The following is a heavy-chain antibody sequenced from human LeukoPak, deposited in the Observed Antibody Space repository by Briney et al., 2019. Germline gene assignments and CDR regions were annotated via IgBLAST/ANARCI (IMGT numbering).Heavy chain of an antibody. J-gene: IGHJ3*02. D-gene: IGHD1-26*01. CDR3: AYSRIETTGGAFDI. V-gene: IGHV2-5*02. CDR2: IYWDDDN. CDR1: GFSLSTSGVG. Sequence: SGPTLVKPPQTLTLTCTFSGFSLSTSGVGVGWIRQPPGKALEWLALIYWDDDNRYSPSLKSRLTITKDTSKNQVVLTMTNMDPVDTATYYCAYSRIETTGGAFDIWGQGTMVTVSS.